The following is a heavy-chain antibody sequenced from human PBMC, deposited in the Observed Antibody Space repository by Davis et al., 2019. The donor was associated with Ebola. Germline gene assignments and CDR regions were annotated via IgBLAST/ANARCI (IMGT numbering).Heavy chain of an antibody. CDR3: ARGGTLGQTQVWFDP. D-gene: IGHD3/OR15-3a*01. CDR2: IYYSGST. J-gene: IGHJ5*02. CDR1: GGSISSNY. V-gene: IGHV4-59*01. Sequence: PSETLSLTCTVSGGSISSNYWSWIRQPAGKGLEWIGYIYYSGSTNYNPSLKSRVTISVDTSKNQFSLKLSSVTAADTAVYYCARGGTLGQTQVWFDPWGQGTLVTVSS.